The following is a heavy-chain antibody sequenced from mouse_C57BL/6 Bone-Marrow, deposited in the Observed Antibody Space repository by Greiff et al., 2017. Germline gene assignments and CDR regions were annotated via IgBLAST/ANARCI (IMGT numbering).Heavy chain of an antibody. D-gene: IGHD4-1*01. CDR1: GYTFTSYW. V-gene: IGHV1-55*01. CDR2: IYPTSGRT. CDR3: ARWGPLGRSFDY. J-gene: IGHJ2*01. Sequence: QVQLQQPGAELVKPGASVTMSCTASGYTFTSYWITWVKQRPGQGLEWIGDIYPTSGRTNYNEKFKSKAILTVDTSSNTAYMQLSSLTSEDSAVLYCARWGPLGRSFDYWGQGTTLTVSS.